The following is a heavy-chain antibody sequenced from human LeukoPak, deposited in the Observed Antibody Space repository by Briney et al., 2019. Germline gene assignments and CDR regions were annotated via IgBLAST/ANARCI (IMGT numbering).Heavy chain of an antibody. D-gene: IGHD7-27*01. V-gene: IGHV3-33*01. CDR1: GFTFSSYG. CDR3: ARDKAGDHDY. Sequence: GGSLRLSCAASGFTFSSYGMHWVRQAPGKGLEWVAVIWYDGSNKYYADSVKGRFTISRDNSKNTLDLQMTSLRDEDTAVYYCARDKAGDHDYWGQGTLVTVSS. CDR2: IWYDGSNK. J-gene: IGHJ4*02.